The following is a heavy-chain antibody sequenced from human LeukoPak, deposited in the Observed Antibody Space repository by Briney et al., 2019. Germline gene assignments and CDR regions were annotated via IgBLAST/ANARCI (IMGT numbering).Heavy chain of an antibody. CDR3: ARGGGRDSSGYYYFDY. Sequence: ASVKVSCKASGYTFTGYYMHWVRQAPGQGLERMGWINPNSGGTNYAQKFQGWVTMTRDTSISTAYMELSRLRSDDTAVYYCARGGGRDSSGYYYFDYWGQGTLVTVSS. CDR2: INPNSGGT. D-gene: IGHD3-22*01. V-gene: IGHV1-2*04. CDR1: GYTFTGYY. J-gene: IGHJ4*02.